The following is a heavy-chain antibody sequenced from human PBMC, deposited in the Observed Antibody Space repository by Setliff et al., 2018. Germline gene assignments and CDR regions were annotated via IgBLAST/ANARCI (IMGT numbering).Heavy chain of an antibody. J-gene: IGHJ4*02. Sequence: SVKVSCKASGGSFSSNQFIWVRQAPGQGLELMGGIIPAFTTASYAPKFNDRLRITADESTTTAYMELSSLRSDDTAIYFCARHSGRYYVPGTFDSWGQETLVTVSS. CDR1: GGSFSSNQ. CDR2: IIPAFTTA. V-gene: IGHV1-69*13. D-gene: IGHD3-22*01. CDR3: ARHSGRYYVPGTFDS.